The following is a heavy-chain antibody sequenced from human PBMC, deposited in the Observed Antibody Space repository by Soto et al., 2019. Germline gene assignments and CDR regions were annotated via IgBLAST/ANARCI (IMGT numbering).Heavy chain of an antibody. J-gene: IGHJ5*02. CDR2: IYYSGST. Sequence: QVQLQESGPGLVKPSQTLSLTCTVSGGSISSGGYYWSWIRQHPGKGLEWIGYIYYSGSTYYNPSRKSRLTISVDTSKSQFSLKLSSVTAADTAVYYCASNYYGSGTNWFDPWGQGTLVTVSS. V-gene: IGHV4-31*03. D-gene: IGHD3-10*01. CDR1: GGSISSGGYY. CDR3: ASNYYGSGTNWFDP.